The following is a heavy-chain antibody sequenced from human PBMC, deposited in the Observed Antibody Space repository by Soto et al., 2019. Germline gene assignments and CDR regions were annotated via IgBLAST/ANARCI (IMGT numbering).Heavy chain of an antibody. J-gene: IGHJ4*02. Sequence: KTSETLSLTCTVSGGSISGHYWSWIRQPPGQALEWIGNIYYSGSTNYNPSLKSRLTISVDTSKNQFSLKLTSVTAADTAVYYCVRANYFDYWGQGTLVTAPQ. CDR1: GGSISGHY. V-gene: IGHV4-59*11. CDR3: VRANYFDY. CDR2: IYYSGST.